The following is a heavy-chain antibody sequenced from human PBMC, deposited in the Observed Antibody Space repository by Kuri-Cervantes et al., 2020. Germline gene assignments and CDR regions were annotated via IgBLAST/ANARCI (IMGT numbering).Heavy chain of an antibody. Sequence: SLKISCAASEFTFDDYAMHWVRQAPGKGLGWVSGISWNSGSIGYADSVKGRFTISRDNAKNSLYLQMNSLKAEDTALYYCAKAAGGGSGPFVMNFDYWGQGALVTVSS. CDR2: ISWNSGSI. J-gene: IGHJ4*02. D-gene: IGHD3-10*01. CDR3: AKAAGGGSGPFVMNFDY. V-gene: IGHV3-9*01. CDR1: EFTFDDYA.